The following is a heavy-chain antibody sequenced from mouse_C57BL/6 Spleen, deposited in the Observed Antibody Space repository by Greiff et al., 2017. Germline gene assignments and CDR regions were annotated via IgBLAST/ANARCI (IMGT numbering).Heavy chain of an antibody. CDR3: TRSSADAMDY. J-gene: IGHJ4*01. V-gene: IGHV1-15*01. CDR2: IDPETGGT. D-gene: IGHD6-1*01. CDR1: GYTFTDYE. Sequence: VQLQQSGAELVRPGASVTLSCKASGYTFTDYEMHWVKQTPVHGLEWIGAIDPETGGTAYNQKFKGKAILTADKSSSTAYMELRSLTSEDSAAYYCTRSSADAMDYWGQGTSVTVSS.